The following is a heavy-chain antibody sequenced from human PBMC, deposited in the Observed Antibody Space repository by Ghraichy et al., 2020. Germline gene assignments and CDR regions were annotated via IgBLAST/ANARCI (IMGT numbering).Heavy chain of an antibody. CDR2: INHSGST. CDR3: ARRSPLDDYGDNPQDKGDYFDY. Sequence: SETLSLTCAVYGGSFSGYYWSWIRQPPGKGLEWIGEINHSGSTNYNPSLKSRVTISVDTSKNQFSLKLSSVTAADTAVYYCARRSPLDDYGDNPQDKGDYFDYWGQGTLVTVSS. J-gene: IGHJ4*02. CDR1: GGSFSGYY. V-gene: IGHV4-34*01. D-gene: IGHD4-17*01.